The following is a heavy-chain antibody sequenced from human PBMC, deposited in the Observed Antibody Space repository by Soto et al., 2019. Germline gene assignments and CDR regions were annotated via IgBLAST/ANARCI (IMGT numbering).Heavy chain of an antibody. V-gene: IGHV3-23*01. CDR2: ISGSGGST. D-gene: IGHD2-2*01. CDR3: AKDRYCSSTSCYAGFDY. CDR1: GFPFSSYA. Sequence: GGSLRLSCAASGFPFSSYAMSWVRQAPGKGLEWVSAISGSGGSTYYADSVKGRFTISRDSSKNTLYLQMNSLRAEDTAVYYCAKDRYCSSTSCYAGFDYWGQGTLVTVSS. J-gene: IGHJ4*02.